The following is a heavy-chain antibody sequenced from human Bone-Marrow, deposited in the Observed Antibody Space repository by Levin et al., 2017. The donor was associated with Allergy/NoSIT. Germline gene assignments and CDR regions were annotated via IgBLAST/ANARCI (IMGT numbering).Heavy chain of an antibody. CDR3: VRMEFCSRTTCYGGMDV. D-gene: IGHD2-2*01. CDR2: IYPRDSDT. CDR1: GYSFTDYW. V-gene: IGHV5-51*01. Sequence: GESLKISCKGSGYSFTDYWIGWVRQMPGKGLEWMAIIYPRDSDTRYSPSFQGQVTISADKSISTGYLPWSSLKASGTAMYYCVRMEFCSRTTCYGGMDVWGQGTTVVVSS. J-gene: IGHJ6*02.